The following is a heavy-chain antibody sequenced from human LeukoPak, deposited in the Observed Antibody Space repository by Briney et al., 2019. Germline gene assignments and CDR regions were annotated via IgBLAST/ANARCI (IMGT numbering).Heavy chain of an antibody. V-gene: IGHV3-30*02. J-gene: IGHJ4*02. CDR2: IRYDGSNK. CDR3: AKGSRGDTAMVRSYFDY. D-gene: IGHD5-18*01. Sequence: GGSLRLSCAASGFTFSSYGMHWVRQAPGKGLEWVAFIRYDGSNKYYADSMKGRFTISRDNSKNTRYLQMNSLRAEDTAVYYCAKGSRGDTAMVRSYFDYWGQGTLVTVSS. CDR1: GFTFSSYG.